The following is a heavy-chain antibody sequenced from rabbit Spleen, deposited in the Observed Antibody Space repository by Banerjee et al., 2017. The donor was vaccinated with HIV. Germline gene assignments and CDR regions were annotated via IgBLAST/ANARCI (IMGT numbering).Heavy chain of an antibody. D-gene: IGHD5-1*01. CDR1: GFDFSSKYY. CDR2: TYGGRGAA. Sequence: QSLEESGGGLVQPEGSLTLTCKASGFDFSSKYYMCWVRQAPGKGLEWIACTYGGRGAAAYASWAQGRFTISKTSSTTVTLQMTSLTAADTATYFCARRNGFFGLWGPGTLVTVS. CDR3: ARRNGFFGL. V-gene: IGHV1S40*01. J-gene: IGHJ4*01.